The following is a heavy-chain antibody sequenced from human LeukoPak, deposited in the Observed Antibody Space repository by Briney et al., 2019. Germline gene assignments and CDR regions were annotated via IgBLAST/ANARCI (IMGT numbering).Heavy chain of an antibody. J-gene: IGHJ4*02. Sequence: ASVKVSCKASGYTFTSYYMHWVRQAPGQGLKWMGIISPSGGSTSYAQKFQGRVTMTRDTSTSTVYMELSSLRSEDTAVYYCARDDSSWYLFGYWGQGTLVTVSS. V-gene: IGHV1-46*01. CDR1: GYTFTSYY. CDR3: ARDDSSWYLFGY. D-gene: IGHD6-13*01. CDR2: ISPSGGST.